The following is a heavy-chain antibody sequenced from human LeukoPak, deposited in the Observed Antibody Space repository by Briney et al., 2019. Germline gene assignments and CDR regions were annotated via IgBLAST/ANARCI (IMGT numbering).Heavy chain of an antibody. CDR1: GFTVSSNY. CDR3: AKGYCVNDKCSNYDF. J-gene: IGHJ4*02. D-gene: IGHD2-8*01. V-gene: IGHV3-53*01. CDR2: IYSGGST. Sequence: GGSLRLSCAASGFTVSSNYMSWVRQAPGKGLEWVSVIYSGGSTYYADSVKGRFTISRDNSKNTLYLQMSSLRGEDTAVYYCAKGYCVNDKCSNYDFWGQGTLVTVSS.